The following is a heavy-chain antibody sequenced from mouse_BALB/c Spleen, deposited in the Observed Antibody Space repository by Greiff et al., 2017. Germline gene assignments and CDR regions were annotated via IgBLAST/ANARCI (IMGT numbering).Heavy chain of an antibody. CDR3: ARSEDFDY. Sequence: DVKLVESGGGLVKPGGSLKLSCAASGFTFSSYAMSWVRQTPEKRLEWVASISSGGSTYYPDSVKGRFTISRDNARNILYLQMSSLRSEDTAMYYCARSEDFDYWGQGTTLTVSS. J-gene: IGHJ2*01. CDR1: GFTFSSYA. V-gene: IGHV5-6-5*01. CDR2: ISSGGST.